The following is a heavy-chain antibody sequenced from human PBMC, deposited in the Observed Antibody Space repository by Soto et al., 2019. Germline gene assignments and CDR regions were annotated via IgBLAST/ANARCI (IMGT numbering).Heavy chain of an antibody. J-gene: IGHJ6*02. CDR2: IYYSGST. CDR3: ARPTPYYYYGMDV. D-gene: IGHD2-15*01. Sequence: QVQLQESGPGLVKPSQTLSLTCTVSGGSISSGGDYWSWIRQHPGKGLEWIGYIYYSGSTYYNPSLKSRVTLSVDTSKNHFSLKLSSVTAADTAVYYCARPTPYYYYGMDVWGQGTTVTVSS. V-gene: IGHV4-31*03. CDR1: GGSISSGGDY.